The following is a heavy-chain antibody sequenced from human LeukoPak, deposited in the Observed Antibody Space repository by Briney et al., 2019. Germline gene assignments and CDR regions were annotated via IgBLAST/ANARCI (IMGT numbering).Heavy chain of an antibody. V-gene: IGHV4-59*01. CDR1: GGSISSYY. CDR2: IYYSGST. D-gene: IGHD3-10*01. J-gene: IGHJ3*02. CDR3: AREGTMVRGLAFDI. Sequence: SETLSLTCTVSGGSISSYYWSWLRQPPGKGLKWIGYIYYSGSTNYNPSLKSRVTISVDTSKNQSSLRLNSVTAADTAVYYCAREGTMVRGLAFDIWGQGTMVTVSS.